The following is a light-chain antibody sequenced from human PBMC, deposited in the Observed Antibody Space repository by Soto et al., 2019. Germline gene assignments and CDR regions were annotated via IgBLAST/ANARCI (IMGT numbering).Light chain of an antibody. V-gene: IGLV2-11*01. Sequence: QSVLTQPRSVSGSPGQSLTISCTGTSSDVGGYNYVSWYQQHPGKVPKLMIYDVTKRPSGVPDRFSGSKSGNTASLPISGLQSEDEADYYCCSHAGSYTYVFGTGTKLTVL. J-gene: IGLJ1*01. CDR2: DVT. CDR3: CSHAGSYTYV. CDR1: SSDVGGYNY.